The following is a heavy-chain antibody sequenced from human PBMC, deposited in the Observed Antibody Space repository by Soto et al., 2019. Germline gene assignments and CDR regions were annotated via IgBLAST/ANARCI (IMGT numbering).Heavy chain of an antibody. J-gene: IGHJ4*02. CDR2: ISYDGSNK. V-gene: IGHV3-30*18. D-gene: IGHD2-15*01. Sequence: GGSLRLSCAASGFTFSSYGMHWVRQAPGKGLEWVAVISYDGSNKYYADSVKGRFTISRDNSKNTLYLQMNSLRAEDTAVYYCAKVVVVAATRSGPFDYWGQGTLVTVSS. CDR1: GFTFSSYG. CDR3: AKVVVVAATRSGPFDY.